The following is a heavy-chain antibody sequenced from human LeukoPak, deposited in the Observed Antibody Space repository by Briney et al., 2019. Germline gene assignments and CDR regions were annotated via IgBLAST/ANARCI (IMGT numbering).Heavy chain of an antibody. D-gene: IGHD5-24*01. J-gene: IGHJ3*02. Sequence: ASVKVSCKASGYTSTSYYMHWVRQAPGQGLEWMGIINPSGGSTSYAQKFQGRVTMTRDTSTSTVYMELSSLRSEDTAVYYCARESRSHAFDIWGQGTMVTVSS. CDR3: ARESRSHAFDI. V-gene: IGHV1-46*01. CDR1: GYTSTSYY. CDR2: INPSGGST.